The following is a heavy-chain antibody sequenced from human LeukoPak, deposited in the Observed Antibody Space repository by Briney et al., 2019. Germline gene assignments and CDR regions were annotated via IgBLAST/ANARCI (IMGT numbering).Heavy chain of an antibody. Sequence: SETLSLTCTVSGYSISSSSYYWGWIRQPPGKGLEWIGSIYYSGSTYYNPSLKSRVTISVDTSKNQFSLKLSSVTAADTAVYYCAREITMIVVVIHAFDIWGQGTMVTVSS. V-gene: IGHV4-39*01. D-gene: IGHD3-22*01. CDR3: AREITMIVVVIHAFDI. CDR1: GYSISSSSYY. CDR2: IYYSGST. J-gene: IGHJ3*02.